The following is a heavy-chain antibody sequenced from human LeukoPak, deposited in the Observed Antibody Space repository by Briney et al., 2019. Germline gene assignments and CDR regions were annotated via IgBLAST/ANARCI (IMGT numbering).Heavy chain of an antibody. D-gene: IGHD3-10*01. V-gene: IGHV3-30*04. CDR2: IPYDGSNK. J-gene: IGHJ4*02. CDR1: GFTFSSYA. Sequence: GGSLRLSCAASGFTFSSYAMHWVRQAPGKGLEWVALIPYDGSNKYYADSVKGRFTISRDNAKNSLFLQMNTLRAEDTAVYYCARERFYGSGAPKFDYWGQGNLVIVSS. CDR3: ARERFYGSGAPKFDY.